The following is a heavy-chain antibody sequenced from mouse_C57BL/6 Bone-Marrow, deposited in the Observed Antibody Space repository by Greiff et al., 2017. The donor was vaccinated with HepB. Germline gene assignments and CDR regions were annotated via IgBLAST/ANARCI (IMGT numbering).Heavy chain of an antibody. CDR2: ISSGGSYT. CDR3: ARHSTGCAWFAY. J-gene: IGHJ3*01. D-gene: IGHD2-1*01. CDR1: GFTFSSYG. V-gene: IGHV5-6*01. Sequence: EVKLMESGGDLVKPGGSLKLSCAASGFTFSSYGMSWVRQTPDKRLEWVATISSGGSYTYYPDSVKGRITISRDNSKNTLYLQMISLKSEDTAMYYCARHSTGCAWFAYWGQGTLVTVSA.